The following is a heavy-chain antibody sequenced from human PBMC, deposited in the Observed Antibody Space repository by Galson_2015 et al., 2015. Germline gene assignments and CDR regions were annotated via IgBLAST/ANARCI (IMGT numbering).Heavy chain of an antibody. Sequence: ALRLCGAGPGFTFGNAWRNWVRVAPGWGLEWAGRVQSFPDGGATDYATPVKGRFTISRDDSKHTVSLQMNGLKTEDTGVYYCATGGYYLDYWGRGTLVTVSS. CDR3: ATGGYYLDY. CDR2: VQSFPDGGAT. J-gene: IGHJ4*02. V-gene: IGHV3-15*01. CDR1: GFTFGNAW.